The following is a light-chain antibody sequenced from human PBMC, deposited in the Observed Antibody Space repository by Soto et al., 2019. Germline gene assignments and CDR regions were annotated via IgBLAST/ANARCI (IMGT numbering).Light chain of an antibody. CDR2: DAS. J-gene: IGKJ5*01. CDR3: QQRSNWPPIT. V-gene: IGKV3-11*01. CDR1: QSISSY. Sequence: ETVLTQSPATLSLSPGERATLSCRASQSISSYLAWYQQKPGQAPRLLIYDASNRATGIPARFSGSGSGTDFTLTISSLEPEDVAVYYCQQRSNWPPITFGQGTRLEI.